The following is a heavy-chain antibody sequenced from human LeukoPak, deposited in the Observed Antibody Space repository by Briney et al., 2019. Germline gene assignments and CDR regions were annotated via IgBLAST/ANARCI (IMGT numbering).Heavy chain of an antibody. D-gene: IGHD3-10*01. CDR1: GLTVSGIF. Sequence: PGGSLRLSCAASGLTVSGIFMSWVRQAPGKGLEWVSVIYSDETTYYADSVKGRFTISRDSSKNSLYLQMNSLRAEDTAVYYCATEFGYFGSGSYAFDSWGQGTLVTVSS. CDR2: IYSDETT. CDR3: ATEFGYFGSGSYAFDS. J-gene: IGHJ4*02. V-gene: IGHV3-53*01.